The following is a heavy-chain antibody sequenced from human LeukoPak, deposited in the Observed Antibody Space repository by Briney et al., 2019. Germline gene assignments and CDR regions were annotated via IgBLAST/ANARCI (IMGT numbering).Heavy chain of an antibody. V-gene: IGHV3-23*01. CDR2: ISTSGGST. J-gene: IGHJ6*02. D-gene: IGHD2-21*02. Sequence: GGSLRLSCAASGFTFSSFAMSWVRQAAGKGLEWVSTISTSGGSTYYADSVKGRFTISRDNSKNTLYLQMNSLRAEDTAVYYCAKYGRGGYSSGLGVWGQGTTVTVSS. CDR1: GFTFSSFA. CDR3: AKYGRGGYSSGLGV.